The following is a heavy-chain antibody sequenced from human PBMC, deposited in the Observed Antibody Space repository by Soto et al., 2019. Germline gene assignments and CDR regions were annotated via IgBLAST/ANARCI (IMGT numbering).Heavy chain of an antibody. Sequence: ASVTVSCTASVYTFIIYGITWVRQAPGQGLEWMGWISPYNDYTIYSQKFQGRVTITRDTSTSTAYMELSSLRSEDTAVYYCASPYSNYYYGMDVWGQGTTVTVSS. J-gene: IGHJ6*02. CDR3: ASPYSNYYYGMDV. V-gene: IGHV1-18*01. D-gene: IGHD4-4*01. CDR1: VYTFIIYG. CDR2: ISPYNDYT.